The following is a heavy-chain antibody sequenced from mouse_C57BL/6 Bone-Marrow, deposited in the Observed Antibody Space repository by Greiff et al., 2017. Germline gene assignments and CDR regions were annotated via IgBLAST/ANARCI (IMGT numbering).Heavy chain of an antibody. CDR3: ARVIGLRRGLAY. V-gene: IGHV5-17*01. CDR2: ISSGSSTI. D-gene: IGHD2-2*01. CDR1: GFTFSDYG. Sequence: EVKLMESGGGLVKPGGSLKLSCAASGFTFSDYGMHWVRQAPEKGLEWVAYISSGSSTIYYADTVKGRFTISRDNAKNTLFLQMTSLRSEDTAMYYCARVIGLRRGLAYWGQGTLVTVSA. J-gene: IGHJ3*01.